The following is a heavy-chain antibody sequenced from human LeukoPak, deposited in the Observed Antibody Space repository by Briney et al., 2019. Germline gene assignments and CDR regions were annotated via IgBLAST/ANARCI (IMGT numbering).Heavy chain of an antibody. Sequence: SETLSLTCAVYGGSLSGYYWSWIRQPPGKGLEWIGEINHSGSTNYNPSLKSRVTISVDTSKNQFSLKLSSVTAADTAVYYCARRDSSTKTFDYWGQGTLVTVSS. CDR3: ARRDSSTKTFDY. CDR1: GGSLSGYY. V-gene: IGHV4-34*01. CDR2: INHSGST. J-gene: IGHJ4*02. D-gene: IGHD3-22*01.